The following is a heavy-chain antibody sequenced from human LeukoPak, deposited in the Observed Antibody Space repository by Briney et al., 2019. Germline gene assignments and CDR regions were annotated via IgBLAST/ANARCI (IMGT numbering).Heavy chain of an antibody. J-gene: IGHJ4*02. CDR2: IYYSGST. D-gene: IGHD2-21*01. V-gene: IGHV4-59*01. CDR1: GGSLSSYY. CDR3: ARGPIVVGAYYFDY. Sequence: SETLSLTCTVSGGSLSSYYWSWIRQPPGKGLEWIGYIYYSGSTNYNPSLKSRVTISVDTPKNRFSLKLSSVTAADTAVYYCARGPIVVGAYYFDYWGQGTLVTVSS.